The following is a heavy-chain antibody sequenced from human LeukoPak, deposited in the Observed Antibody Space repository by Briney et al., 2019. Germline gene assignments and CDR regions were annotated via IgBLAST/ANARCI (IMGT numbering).Heavy chain of an antibody. CDR3: ARVGVVPAARGRRAFDI. Sequence: SETLSLTCAVYGGSFSGYYWSWIRQPPGTGLEWIGEINHSGSTNYNPSLKSRVTISVDTSKNQFSLKLSSVTAADTAVYYCARVGVVPAARGRRAFDIWGQGTMVTVSS. V-gene: IGHV4-34*01. CDR2: INHSGST. J-gene: IGHJ3*02. CDR1: GGSFSGYY. D-gene: IGHD2-2*01.